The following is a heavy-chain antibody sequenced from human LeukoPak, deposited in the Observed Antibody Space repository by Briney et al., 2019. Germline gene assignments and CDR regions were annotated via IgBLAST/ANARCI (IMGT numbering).Heavy chain of an antibody. CDR1: GGSISSSSYY. CDR3: ARERGIVGATRRFNWFDP. CDR2: IYYSGST. Sequence: SETLSLTCTVSGGSISSSSYYWGWIRQPPGKGLEWIGSIYYSGSTYYNPSLKSRVTISVDTSKNHFYLKLSSVTAADTAVYYCARERGIVGATRRFNWFDPWGQGTLVTVSS. V-gene: IGHV4-39*07. D-gene: IGHD1-26*01. J-gene: IGHJ5*02.